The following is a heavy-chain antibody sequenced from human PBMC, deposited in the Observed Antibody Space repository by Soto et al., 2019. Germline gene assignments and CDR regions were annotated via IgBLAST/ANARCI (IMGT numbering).Heavy chain of an antibody. V-gene: IGHV3-7*01. D-gene: IGHD6-13*01. J-gene: IGHJ4*02. CDR3: ARAVAAASDY. CDR2: IKQDGSEK. Sequence: VGSLRLSCVAFGFTFSRYWMSWVRQAPGKGLEWVANIKQDGSEKYYVDSVKGRFTISRDNAKNSLYVQMNSLRAEDTAVYYCARAVAAASDYWGQGTLVTVSS. CDR1: GFTFSRYW.